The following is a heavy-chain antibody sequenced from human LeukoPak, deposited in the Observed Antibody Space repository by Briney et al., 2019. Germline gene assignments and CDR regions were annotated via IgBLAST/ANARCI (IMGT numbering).Heavy chain of an antibody. CDR1: GGSISSSSYY. D-gene: IGHD6-13*01. Sequence: PSETLSLTCSVSGGSISSSSYYRGWVRQPPGMGLEWIGNIYYSGSTYYNPSLKSRLTISVDTSKNQFSLKLSSVTAADTAVYYCARVWYSSSRTPDYFDYWGQGTLVTVSS. V-gene: IGHV4-39*07. J-gene: IGHJ4*02. CDR3: ARVWYSSSRTPDYFDY. CDR2: IYYSGST.